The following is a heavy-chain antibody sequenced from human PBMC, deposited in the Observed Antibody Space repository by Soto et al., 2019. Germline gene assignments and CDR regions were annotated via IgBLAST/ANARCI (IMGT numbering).Heavy chain of an antibody. J-gene: IGHJ6*02. CDR1: GGSISSSSYY. D-gene: IGHD1-26*01. Sequence: ASETLSLTCTVSGGSISSSSYYWGWIRQPPGKGLEWVGSIYYSGSTYYNPSLKSRVTISVDTSKNQFSLKLSSVTAADTAVYYCARHSAIGGGMDVWGQGTTVTVSS. CDR3: ARHSAIGGGMDV. V-gene: IGHV4-39*01. CDR2: IYYSGST.